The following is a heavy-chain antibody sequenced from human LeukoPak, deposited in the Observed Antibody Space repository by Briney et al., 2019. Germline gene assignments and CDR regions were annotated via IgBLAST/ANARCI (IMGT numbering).Heavy chain of an antibody. Sequence: PGGSLRLSCAASGFTFSSYAMSWVRQAPGEGLEWVSAISGSGGSTSYADSVKGRFTISRDNSKNTLDLQMNSLRAEDTVVYYCAKDRGDGDYYFDYWGQGTLVTVSS. CDR3: AKDRGDGDYYFDY. CDR1: GFTFSSYA. V-gene: IGHV3-23*01. J-gene: IGHJ4*02. D-gene: IGHD4-17*01. CDR2: ISGSGGST.